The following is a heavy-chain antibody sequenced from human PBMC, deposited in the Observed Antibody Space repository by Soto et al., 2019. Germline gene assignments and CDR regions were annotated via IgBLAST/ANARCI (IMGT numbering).Heavy chain of an antibody. CDR1: GGTFSSYA. CDR3: ARDGVFNCSGGSCYSGAFDI. CDR2: IIPIFGTA. Sequence: ASVKVSCKASGGTFSSYAISWVRQAPGQGLEWMGGIIPIFGTANYAQKFQGRVTITADESTSTAYMELSSLRSEDTAVYYCARDGVFNCSGGSCYSGAFDIWGQGTMVTVSS. D-gene: IGHD2-15*01. J-gene: IGHJ3*02. V-gene: IGHV1-69*13.